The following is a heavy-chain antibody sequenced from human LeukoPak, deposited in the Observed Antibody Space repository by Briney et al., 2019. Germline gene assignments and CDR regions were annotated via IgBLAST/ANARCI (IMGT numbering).Heavy chain of an antibody. CDR2: IYPGDSDT. V-gene: IGHV5-51*01. CDR1: GYSFTSYW. Sequence: LGESLKISCKGSGYSFTSYWIAWVRQMPGKGLEWMGIIYPGDSDTRYSPSFQGQVTISADKSISTAYLQWSGLKASDTAMFYCARCLRDRGSGSYSYDYWGQGTLLTVSS. CDR3: ARCLRDRGSGSYSYDY. D-gene: IGHD3-10*01. J-gene: IGHJ4*02.